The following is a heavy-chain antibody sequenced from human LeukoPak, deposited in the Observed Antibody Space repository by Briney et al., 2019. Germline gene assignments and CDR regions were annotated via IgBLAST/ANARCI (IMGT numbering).Heavy chain of an antibody. Sequence: GGSLRLSCAASGFTVSTNYMSWVRQAPGKGLEWVSVLYHGGSTYYADSVKGRFTISRDNSNNTLYLQMNRLRVKGTAVYYCTKGPYYGSGYMDVWGQGTTVTVSS. CDR3: TKGPYYGSGYMDV. V-gene: IGHV3-53*01. D-gene: IGHD3-10*01. J-gene: IGHJ6*02. CDR1: GFTVSTNY. CDR2: LYHGGST.